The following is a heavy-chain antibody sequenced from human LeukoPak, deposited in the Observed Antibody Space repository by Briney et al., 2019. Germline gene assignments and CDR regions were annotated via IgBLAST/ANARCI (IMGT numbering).Heavy chain of an antibody. V-gene: IGHV3-30*18. CDR1: GFTFSSYG. CDR3: AKEGLGCSSSWGSYNWFDP. CDR2: ISYDGSNK. J-gene: IGHJ5*02. Sequence: GGSLRLSCAASGFTFSSYGMHWVRQAPGKGLEWVAVISYDGSNKYYADSVKGRFTISRDNSKNTLYLQMNSLRAEDTAVYYCAKEGLGCSSSWGSYNWFDPWGQGTLVTVSS. D-gene: IGHD6-6*01.